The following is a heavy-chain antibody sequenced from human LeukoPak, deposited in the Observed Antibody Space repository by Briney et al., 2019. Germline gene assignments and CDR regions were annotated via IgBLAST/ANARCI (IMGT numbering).Heavy chain of an antibody. J-gene: IGHJ4*02. CDR3: EKDMSPGAAGFDH. V-gene: IGHV3-9*01. CDR1: GFTFDDYA. Sequence: PGRSLRLSCAASGFTFDDYAMHWVRQAPGKGLEWVAGISWNSGSIAYGDSVKGRFTISRDNAKNSLYLQMNSLRAEDTALYYCEKDMSPGAAGFDHWGQETLVTVSS. D-gene: IGHD6-13*01. CDR2: ISWNSGSI.